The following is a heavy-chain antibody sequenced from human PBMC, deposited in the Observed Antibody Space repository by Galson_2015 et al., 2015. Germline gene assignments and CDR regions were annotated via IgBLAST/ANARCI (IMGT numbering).Heavy chain of an antibody. V-gene: IGHV3-30-3*01. CDR1: GFTFSSYA. CDR3: ARGRGWETLRKSPFDY. Sequence: SLRLSCAASGFTFSSYAMHWVRQAPGKGLEWVAVISYDGSNKYYADSVKGRFTISRDNSKNTLYVQMNSLRAEDTPVYYCARGRGWETLRKSPFDYWGQGTLVTVSS. D-gene: IGHD1-26*01. J-gene: IGHJ4*02. CDR2: ISYDGSNK.